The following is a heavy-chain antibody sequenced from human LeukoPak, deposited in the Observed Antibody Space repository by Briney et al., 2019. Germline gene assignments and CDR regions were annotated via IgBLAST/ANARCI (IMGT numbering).Heavy chain of an antibody. CDR2: ITWNGDST. J-gene: IGHJ4*02. CDR3: ARAGSRYDSSGYYRDY. V-gene: IGHV3-20*04. D-gene: IGHD3-22*01. CDR1: GFTFSSYW. Sequence: GGSLRLSCAAFGFTFSSYWMSWVRQVPGKGLEWVSGITWNGDSTGYADSVKGRFTISRDNAKNSLYLQMNSLRAEDTAVYYCARAGSRYDSSGYYRDYWGQGTLVTVSS.